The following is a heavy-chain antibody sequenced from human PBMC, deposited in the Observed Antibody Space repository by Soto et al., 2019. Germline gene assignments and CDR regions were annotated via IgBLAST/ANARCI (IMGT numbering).Heavy chain of an antibody. V-gene: IGHV3-23*01. J-gene: IGHJ3*02. D-gene: IGHD2-8*01. CDR3: AKSRTYCTNGVCYLCRDACDI. CDR1: GFTFSSYA. Sequence: VGSLRLSCAASGFTFSSYAMSWVRQAPGKGLEWVSAISGSGGSTYYADSVKGRFTISRDNSKNTLYLRMNSLRAEDTAVYYCAKSRTYCTNGVCYLCRDACDIWGQGTMVTVSS. CDR2: ISGSGGST.